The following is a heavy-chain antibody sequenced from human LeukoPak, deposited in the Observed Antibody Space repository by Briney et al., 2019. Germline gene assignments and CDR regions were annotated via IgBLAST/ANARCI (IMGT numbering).Heavy chain of an antibody. Sequence: GGSLRLSCAASGFTFDDYAMHWVRQAPGKGLEWVSGISWNSGSIGYADSVKGRFTISRDNAKNSLYLQMNSLRAEDTAVYYCARGLLLHYHAFDIWGQGTMVTVSS. CDR1: GFTFDDYA. CDR2: ISWNSGSI. V-gene: IGHV3-9*01. D-gene: IGHD2-15*01. CDR3: ARGLLLHYHAFDI. J-gene: IGHJ3*02.